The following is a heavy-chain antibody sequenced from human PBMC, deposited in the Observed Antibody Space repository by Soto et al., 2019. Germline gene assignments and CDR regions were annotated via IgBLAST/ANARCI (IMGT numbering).Heavy chain of an antibody. D-gene: IGHD2-21*02. Sequence: GVSLRLSCAASGFTLNSFFMHWIRQAPGKGLMWVSRINNDGSSTTYADSVKGRFTISRDNAKNTLYLQMNSLRAEDTAVYYCARGLGAWDAFDVWGQGTKVT. CDR2: INNDGSST. CDR1: GFTLNSFF. V-gene: IGHV3-74*01. J-gene: IGHJ3*01. CDR3: ARGLGAWDAFDV.